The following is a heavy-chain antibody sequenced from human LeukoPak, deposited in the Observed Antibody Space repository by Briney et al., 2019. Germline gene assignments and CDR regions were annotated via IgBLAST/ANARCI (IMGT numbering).Heavy chain of an antibody. CDR2: RNPNSGNT. V-gene: IGHV1-8*01. CDR1: GYTFTSYD. D-gene: IGHD6-13*01. CDR3: ARGRYRIAAAGSWGWFDP. J-gene: IGHJ5*02. Sequence: EASVKVSFTASGYTFTSYDINWVRQATGQGLEWMGWRNPNSGNTGYAQKFQGRVTMTRNTSISTAYMELSSLRSEDTAVYYCARGRYRIAAAGSWGWFDPWGQGTLVTVSS.